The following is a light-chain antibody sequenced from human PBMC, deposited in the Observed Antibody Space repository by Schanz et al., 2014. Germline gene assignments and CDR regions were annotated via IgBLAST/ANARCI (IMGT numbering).Light chain of an antibody. V-gene: IGLV2-8*01. CDR3: AAWDDSLSGWV. CDR2: EVS. CDR1: SSDVGGYNQ. Sequence: QSALTQPPSASGSPGQSVTISCTGTSSDVGGYNQVSWYQQHPGKAPKLMIYEVSKRPSGVPDRFSGSKSGNTASLTVSGLQAEDEADYYCAAWDDSLSGWVFGGGTKLTVL. J-gene: IGLJ3*02.